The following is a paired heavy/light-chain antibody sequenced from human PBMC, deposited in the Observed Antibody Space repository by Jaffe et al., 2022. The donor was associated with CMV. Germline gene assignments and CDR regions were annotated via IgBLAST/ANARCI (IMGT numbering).Heavy chain of an antibody. J-gene: IGHJ6*02. CDR3: ARGPRVRQLVRHYYYGMDV. CDR1: GGSVSSGSYY. Sequence: QVQLQESGPGLVKPSETLSLTCTVSGGSVSSGSYYWSWIRQPPGKGLEWIGYIYYSGSTNYNPSLKSRVTISVDTSKNQFSLKLSSVTAADTAVYYCARGPRVRQLVRHYYYGMDVWGQGTTVTVSS. D-gene: IGHD6-6*01. V-gene: IGHV4-61*01. CDR2: IYYSGST.
Light chain of an antibody. J-gene: IGKJ2*01. CDR2: GAS. V-gene: IGKV3-20*01. CDR3: QQYGSSPQT. CDR1: QSVSSSY. Sequence: EIVLTQSPGTLSLSPGERATLSCRASQSVSSSYLAWYQQKPGQAPRLLIYGASSRATGIPDRFSGSGSGTDFTLTISRLEPEDFAVYYCQQYGSSPQTFGQGTKLEIK.